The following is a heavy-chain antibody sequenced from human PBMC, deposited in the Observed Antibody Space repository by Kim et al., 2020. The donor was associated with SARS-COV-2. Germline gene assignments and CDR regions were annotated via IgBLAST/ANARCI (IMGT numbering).Heavy chain of an antibody. CDR1: GFTFSSYS. CDR2: ISSSSGT. Sequence: GGSLRLSCAASGFTFSSYSLNWVRQAPGKGLEWVSYISSSSGTYYADSVMSRFTITRENTKNSLYLQMNSLGNEDTTVYYCARGNGIDVWGQGTMVTVSS. V-gene: IGHV3-48*02. CDR3: ARGNGIDV. J-gene: IGHJ6*02.